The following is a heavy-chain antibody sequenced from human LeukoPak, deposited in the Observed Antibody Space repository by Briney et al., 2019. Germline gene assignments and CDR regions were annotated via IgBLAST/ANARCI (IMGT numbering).Heavy chain of an antibody. Sequence: PSQTLSLTCTVSGGSLSSGSYYWSWIRQPAGKGLEWIGRIYTSGSTNYNPSLKSRVTISVDTSKNQFSLKLSSVTAADTAVYYCARQGFGESPRYWGQGTLVTVSS. CDR1: GGSLSSGSYY. V-gene: IGHV4-61*02. D-gene: IGHD3-10*01. J-gene: IGHJ4*02. CDR2: IYTSGST. CDR3: ARQGFGESPRY.